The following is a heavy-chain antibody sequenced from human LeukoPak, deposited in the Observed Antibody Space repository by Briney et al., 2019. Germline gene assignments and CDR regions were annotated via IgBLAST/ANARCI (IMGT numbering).Heavy chain of an antibody. CDR2: INHSGST. CDR1: GGSFSVYY. V-gene: IGHV4-34*01. CDR3: ARVVGYSGYYYYYMDV. J-gene: IGHJ6*03. D-gene: IGHD3-10*01. Sequence: SETLSLTCAVYGGSFSVYYWSWIRQPPGKGLEWIGEINHSGSTNYNPSLKSRVTISVDTSKNQFSLKLSSVTAADTAVYYCARVVGYSGYYYYYMDVWGKGTTVTVSS.